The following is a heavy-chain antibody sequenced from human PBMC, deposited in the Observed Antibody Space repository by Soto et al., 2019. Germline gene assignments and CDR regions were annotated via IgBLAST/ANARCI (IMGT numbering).Heavy chain of an antibody. CDR3: ARGLYRRGTYYACDN. J-gene: IGHJ1*01. V-gene: IGHV1-18*01. CDR1: GYTPTNYD. CDR2: ISAYNGNT. D-gene: IGHD1-26*01. Sequence: QVPLVQSGPEVKKPGASVKVSCKTSGYTPTNYDIGWVRQAPGQGLEYMGWISAYNGNTNYARKLQDRVTLTTDTSTRTAYMELRSLQSDDTAIYSCARGLYRRGTYYACDNWGQGTLVTVSS.